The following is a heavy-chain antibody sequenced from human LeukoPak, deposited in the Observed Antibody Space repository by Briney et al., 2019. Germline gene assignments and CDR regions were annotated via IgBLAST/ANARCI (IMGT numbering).Heavy chain of an antibody. CDR1: GFTFSEAW. CDR3: TTDDYGY. D-gene: IGHD4-17*01. V-gene: IGHV3-15*01. J-gene: IGHJ4*02. CDR2: IQRKTDGWTT. Sequence: GGSLKLSCAASGFTFSEAWMSWVRQAPGKGLELVGRIQRKTDGWTTDYAAPVKGRFTISRDDSKNTLYLQMNSLKTEDTAVYYCTTDDYGYWGQRTLVNVSS.